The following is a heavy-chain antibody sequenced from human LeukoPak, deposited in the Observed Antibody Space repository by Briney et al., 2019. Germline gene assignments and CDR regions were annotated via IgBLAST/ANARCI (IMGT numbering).Heavy chain of an antibody. CDR3: VLSWSSTSPDSDHYYGMDV. J-gene: IGHJ6*04. Sequence: GGSLRLSCSASGFTFSSYVMHWVRQAPGKGLEYVSAISSNGGSTYYADSVKGRFTTSRDNSKKTLYLQMSSLRAEDTAVYYCVLSWSSTSPDSDHYYGMDVWGKGTTVTVSS. CDR1: GFTFSSYV. V-gene: IGHV3-64D*06. CDR2: ISSNGGST. D-gene: IGHD2-2*01.